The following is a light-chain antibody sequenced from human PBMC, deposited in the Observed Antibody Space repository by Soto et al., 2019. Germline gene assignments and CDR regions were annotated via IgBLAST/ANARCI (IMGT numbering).Light chain of an antibody. CDR1: QSISSY. CDR2: AAP. CDR3: QQSYSTPIT. Sequence: DIQMTQSPSSLSASVGDRVTITCRASQSISSYLNWYQQKPGKAPKFLIYAAPSLQSGVPSRFSGSGSGTEFTLTISSLQREDFATYYCQQSYSTPITFGQGTRLQIK. J-gene: IGKJ5*01. V-gene: IGKV1-39*01.